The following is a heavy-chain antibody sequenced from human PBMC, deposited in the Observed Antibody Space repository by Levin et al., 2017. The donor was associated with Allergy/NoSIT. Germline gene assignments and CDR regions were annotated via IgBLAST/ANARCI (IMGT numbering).Heavy chain of an antibody. CDR1: GGTFSSYA. V-gene: IGHV1-69*06. CDR3: ARGNYYDSTSRGAFDI. CDR2: IIPIFGTA. D-gene: IGHD3-22*01. Sequence: GGSLRLSCKASGGTFSSYAISWVRQAPGQGLEWMGGIIPIFGTANYAQKFQGRVTITADKSTSTAYMELSSLRSEDTAVYYCARGNYYDSTSRGAFDIWGQGTMVTVSS. J-gene: IGHJ3*02.